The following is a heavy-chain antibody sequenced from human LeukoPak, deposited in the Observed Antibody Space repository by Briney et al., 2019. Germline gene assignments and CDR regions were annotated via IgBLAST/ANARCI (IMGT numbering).Heavy chain of an antibody. CDR2: IRTDGGST. Sequence: PGGSLRLSCAASGFRFSNYWIHWVRQAPAKGLVWVSRIRTDGGSTAYADFVKGRFTISRDNAKNTVYLQMNSLQADDTAVYYCARDMETGGRAFDSWGQGTLVTVSS. J-gene: IGHJ4*02. CDR1: GFRFSNYW. D-gene: IGHD2-8*02. CDR3: ARDMETGGRAFDS. V-gene: IGHV3-74*01.